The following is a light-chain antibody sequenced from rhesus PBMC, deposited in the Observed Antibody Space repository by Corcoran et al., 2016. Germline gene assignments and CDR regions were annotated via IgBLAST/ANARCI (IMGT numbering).Light chain of an antibody. Sequence: SYDLTQPPSVSVSPGQTARITCGGDNIGSKNVHWYQQKPPQAPVLVISYDSERPSGIPERFSGSKSGNTATLTIGGVEAGDEADYYCQVWDSSSDLHVFGSGTKLTVL. CDR1: NIGSKN. CDR2: YDS. CDR3: QVWDSSSDLHV. J-gene: IGLJ6*01. V-gene: IGLV3-36*02.